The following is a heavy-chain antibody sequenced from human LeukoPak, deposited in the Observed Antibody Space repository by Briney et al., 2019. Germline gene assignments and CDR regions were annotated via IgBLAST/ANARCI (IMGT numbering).Heavy chain of an antibody. CDR1: GGTFSSYA. J-gene: IGHJ6*04. Sequence: SVKVSCKASGGTFSSYAISWVRQAPGQGLEWMGGIIPIFGTANYAQKFQGRVTITADESTSTAYMELSSLRPEDTAVYYCARDLRVPASLDVWGKGTTVTVSS. CDR3: ARDLRVPASLDV. CDR2: IIPIFGTA. D-gene: IGHD2-2*01. V-gene: IGHV1-69*13.